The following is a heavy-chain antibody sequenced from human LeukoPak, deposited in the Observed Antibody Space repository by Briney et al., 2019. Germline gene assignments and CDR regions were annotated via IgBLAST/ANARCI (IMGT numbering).Heavy chain of an antibody. J-gene: IGHJ4*02. Sequence: PSETLSLTCIVSGYSISSGYYWAWIRQPPGKGLEWIASIYHSGSTYYNPSLKSRVTISVDTSKNHFSLKLTSVTATDTAVYYCARVDDDYGDYWGQGTLVTVSS. D-gene: IGHD4-17*01. CDR3: ARVDDDYGDY. CDR1: GYSISSGYY. V-gene: IGHV4-38-2*02. CDR2: IYHSGST.